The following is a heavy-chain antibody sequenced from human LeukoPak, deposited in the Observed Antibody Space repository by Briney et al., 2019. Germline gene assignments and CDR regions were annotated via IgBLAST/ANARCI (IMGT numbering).Heavy chain of an antibody. D-gene: IGHD2-2*02. Sequence: GASVKVSCKVSGYTLTELSMHWVRQAPGKGLEWMGGFDPEDGETIYAQKFQGRVTMTEDTSTDTAYMELSSLRSEDTAVYYCATTTFFVVRAAIGSPAPEQDNWFDPWGQGTLVTVSS. CDR1: GYTLTELS. J-gene: IGHJ5*02. V-gene: IGHV1-24*01. CDR2: FDPEDGET. CDR3: ATTTFFVVRAAIGSPAPEQDNWFDP.